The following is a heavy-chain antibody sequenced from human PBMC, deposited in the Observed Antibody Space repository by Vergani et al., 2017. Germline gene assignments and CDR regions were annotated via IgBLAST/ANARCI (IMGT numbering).Heavy chain of an antibody. D-gene: IGHD2-2*02. V-gene: IGHV3-9*01. Sequence: EVQLVESGGGLVQPGRSLRLSCAASGFTFDDYAMHWVRHAPGRGLEWVSGISWNSGSIGYADSVKGRFTISRDNAKNSLYLQMNSLRAEDTALYYCAKDSVYQLLYEGGIDYWGQGTLVTVSS. CDR3: AKDSVYQLLYEGGIDY. CDR1: GFTFDDYA. J-gene: IGHJ4*02. CDR2: ISWNSGSI.